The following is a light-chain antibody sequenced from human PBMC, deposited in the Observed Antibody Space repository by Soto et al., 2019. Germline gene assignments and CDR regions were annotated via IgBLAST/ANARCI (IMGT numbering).Light chain of an antibody. V-gene: IGKV1-9*01. CDR2: AAS. CDR1: QGISSY. J-gene: IGKJ5*01. Sequence: DIQLTQSPSFLSASVGDRVTITCRASQGISSYLAWYQQKPGKAPKLLIYAASTLQTGVPSRFSGSESGTEFTLTISSLQPEDFATYYCQQLNSYPLPFGQGTRLEIK. CDR3: QQLNSYPLP.